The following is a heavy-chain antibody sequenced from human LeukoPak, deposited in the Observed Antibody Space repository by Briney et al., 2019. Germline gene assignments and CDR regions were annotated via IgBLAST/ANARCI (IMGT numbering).Heavy chain of an antibody. Sequence: SQTLSLTCTVSGGSISSYYWSWIRQPPGKGLEWIGYIYYSGSTNYNPSLKSRVTISVDTSKNQFSLKLSSVTAADTAVYYCARGFWEYNFDYWGQGTLVTVSS. CDR1: GGSISSYY. CDR2: IYYSGST. J-gene: IGHJ4*02. V-gene: IGHV4-59*01. D-gene: IGHD3-3*01. CDR3: ARGFWEYNFDY.